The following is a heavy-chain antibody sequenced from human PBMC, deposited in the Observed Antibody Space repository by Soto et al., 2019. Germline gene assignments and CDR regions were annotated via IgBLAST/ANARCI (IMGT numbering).Heavy chain of an antibody. CDR2: INHSGST. V-gene: IGHV4-34*01. D-gene: IGHD5-12*01. CDR3: ARGVATVVTSYFDY. J-gene: IGHJ4*02. Sequence: SETLSVTCAVYGGSFSGYYWSWIRQPPGKGLEWIGEINHSGSTNYNPSLKSRVTISVDTSKNQFSLKLSSVTAADTAVYYCARGVATVVTSYFDYWGQGTLVTVSS. CDR1: GGSFSGYY.